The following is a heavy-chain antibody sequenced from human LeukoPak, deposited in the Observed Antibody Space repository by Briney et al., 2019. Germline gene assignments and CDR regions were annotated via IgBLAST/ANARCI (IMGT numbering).Heavy chain of an antibody. Sequence: ASETLSLTCAVSGGSFSGYYWTWIRQPPGKGLEWIGEINHSGNANYNPSLKSRVTISVDTSKNQFSLKLSSVTAADTAVYYCARGRFAGTLGYWGQGTLVTVSS. CDR1: GGSFSGYY. V-gene: IGHV4-34*01. J-gene: IGHJ4*02. CDR2: INHSGNA. CDR3: ARGRFAGTLGY. D-gene: IGHD6-13*01.